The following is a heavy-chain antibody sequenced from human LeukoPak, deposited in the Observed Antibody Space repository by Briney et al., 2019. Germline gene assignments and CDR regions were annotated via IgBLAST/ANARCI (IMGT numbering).Heavy chain of an antibody. CDR3: AREMALDDDDAFDI. Sequence: GGSLRLSCAASGFTFSSYSMNWVRQAPGKGLEWVSYISSSSSTIYYADSVKGRFTISRDNAKNSLYLQMNSLRAEDTAVYYCAREMALDDDDAFDIWGQGTMVTVSS. D-gene: IGHD3/OR15-3a*01. V-gene: IGHV3-48*04. CDR1: GFTFSSYS. J-gene: IGHJ3*02. CDR2: ISSSSSTI.